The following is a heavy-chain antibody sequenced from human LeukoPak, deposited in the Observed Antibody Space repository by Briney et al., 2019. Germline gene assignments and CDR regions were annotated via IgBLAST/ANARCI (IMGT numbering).Heavy chain of an antibody. J-gene: IGHJ4*02. CDR3: ARGLWLSLNYFDY. D-gene: IGHD3-16*01. CDR2: ISGSDGNT. CDR1: GFTFYSYA. V-gene: IGHV3-23*01. Sequence: GGSLRLSCAASGFTFYSYAMSWARHAPGKGLEWGSSISGSDGNTYYADSVKGRFTISRDNSRNLLFLQMNSLRAGDTAVYYCARGLWLSLNYFDYWGQGTLVTVSS.